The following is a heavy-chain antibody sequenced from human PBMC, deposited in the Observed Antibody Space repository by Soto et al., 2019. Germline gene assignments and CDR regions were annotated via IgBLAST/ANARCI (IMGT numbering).Heavy chain of an antibody. CDR1: GFTFSNYW. V-gene: IGHV3-7*01. CDR3: SRDVVVGAKALNY. D-gene: IGHD2-15*01. J-gene: IGHJ4*02. CDR2: IKEDGGEK. Sequence: GSLRLSCAASGFTFSNYWMTWVRQAPGKGLEWVANIKEDGGEKHYVDSVKGRFTISRDNAKNSLYLQMNSLRAEDTAVYFCSRDVVVGAKALNYWGQGALVTVSS.